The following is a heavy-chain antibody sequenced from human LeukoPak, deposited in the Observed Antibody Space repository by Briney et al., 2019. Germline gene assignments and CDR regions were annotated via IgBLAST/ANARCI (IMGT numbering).Heavy chain of an antibody. CDR3: ARSGYSSSWYLDY. V-gene: IGHV4-39*01. J-gene: IGHJ4*02. CDR1: GGSISSSSYY. D-gene: IGHD6-13*01. Sequence: SETLSLTRTVSGGSISSSSYYWGWIRQPPGKGLEWIGSIYYSGSTYYNPSLKSRVTISVDTSKNQFSLKLSSVTAADTAVYYCARSGYSSSWYLDYWGQGTLVTVSS. CDR2: IYYSGST.